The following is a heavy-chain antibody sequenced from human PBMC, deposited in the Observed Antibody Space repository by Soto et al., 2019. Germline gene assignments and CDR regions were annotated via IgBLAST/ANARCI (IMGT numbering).Heavy chain of an antibody. J-gene: IGHJ6*02. CDR2: INPNSGGT. D-gene: IGHD6-13*01. CDR1: GYTFTGYY. Sequence: GASVKVSCKASGYTFTGYYMHWVRQAPGQGFEWMGWINPNSGGTNYAQKFQGWVTMTRDTSISTAYMELSRLRSDDTAVYYCARDLGDSSSWFTYGMDVWGQGTTVTVSS. CDR3: ARDLGDSSSWFTYGMDV. V-gene: IGHV1-2*04.